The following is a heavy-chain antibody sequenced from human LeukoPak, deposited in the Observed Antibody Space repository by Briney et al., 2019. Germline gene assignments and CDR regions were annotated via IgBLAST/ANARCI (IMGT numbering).Heavy chain of an antibody. CDR1: GGSFSGYY. CDR2: INHSGST. CDR3: ARHGDYYGSGSRY. V-gene: IGHV4-34*01. D-gene: IGHD3-10*01. J-gene: IGHJ4*02. Sequence: SETLSLTCAVFGGSFSGYYWSWIRQPLGKGLEWIGEINHSGSTNYNPSLKSRVTISVDTSKNQFSLKLSSVTAADTAVYYCARHGDYYGSGSRYWGQGTLVTVSS.